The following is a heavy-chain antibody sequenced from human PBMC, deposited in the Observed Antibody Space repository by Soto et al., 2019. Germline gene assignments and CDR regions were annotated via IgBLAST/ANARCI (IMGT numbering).Heavy chain of an antibody. CDR2: IYSGGST. CDR1: GFTVSSNY. V-gene: IGHV3-66*01. Sequence: EVQLVESGGGLVQPGGSLRLSCAASGFTVSSNYMSWVRQAPGKGLEWVSVIYSGGSTYYADSVKGRFTISRDNSKNTLYLQMNSLRAKDTAVYYCARDAISVGGYQNYYFDYWGQGTLVTVSS. CDR3: ARDAISVGGYQNYYFDY. D-gene: IGHD2-15*01. J-gene: IGHJ4*02.